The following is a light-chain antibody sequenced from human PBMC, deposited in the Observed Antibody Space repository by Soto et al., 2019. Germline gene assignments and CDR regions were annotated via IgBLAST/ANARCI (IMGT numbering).Light chain of an antibody. CDR2: KAS. J-gene: IGKJ4*01. Sequence: DIQMTQSPSTLSAFVGDRIIITCRASESISSWLAWYQQKPGKAPKLLIYKASTLESGVPSRFSASGSGTEFTLTISSLQPDDSATYFCHQYSASHTFGGGTKVDIK. CDR3: HQYSASHT. CDR1: ESISSW. V-gene: IGKV1-5*03.